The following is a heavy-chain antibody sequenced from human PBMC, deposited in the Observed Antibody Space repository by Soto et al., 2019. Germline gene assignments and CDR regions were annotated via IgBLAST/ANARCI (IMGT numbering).Heavy chain of an antibody. V-gene: IGHV4-30-4*01. Sequence: SETLSLTCTVSGGSISSGDYYWSWIRQPPGKGLEWIGYIYYSGSTYYNPSLKSRVTISVDTSKNQFSLKLSSVTAADTAVYHCARDKAGSNYGYYYYGMDVWGQGTTVTVSS. CDR3: ARDKAGSNYGYYYYGMDV. J-gene: IGHJ6*02. CDR2: IYYSGST. D-gene: IGHD4-4*01. CDR1: GGSISSGDYY.